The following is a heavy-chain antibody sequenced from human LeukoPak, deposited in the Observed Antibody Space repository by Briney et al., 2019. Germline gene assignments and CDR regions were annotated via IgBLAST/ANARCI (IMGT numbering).Heavy chain of an antibody. CDR2: IYYSGST. Sequence: PSQTLSLTCTVSGGSISSGGYYWSWIRQHPGKGLEWIGYIYYSGSTYYNPSLHSGVSISVETSKNQFSLKLSSVTAADTAVYYCARDSSGWYPYNWFDPWGQGTLVTVSS. CDR3: ARDSSGWYPYNWFDP. J-gene: IGHJ5*02. D-gene: IGHD6-19*01. V-gene: IGHV4-31*03. CDR1: GGSISSGGYY.